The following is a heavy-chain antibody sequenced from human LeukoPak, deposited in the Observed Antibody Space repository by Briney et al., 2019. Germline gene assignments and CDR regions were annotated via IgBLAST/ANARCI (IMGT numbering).Heavy chain of an antibody. CDR2: ISYSGST. D-gene: IGHD3-10*01. Sequence: PSQTLSLTCTVSGGFNSRAHYYASWIRQPPGKGLEWIGYISYSGSTYYNPSLKSRVTISIDTSKNQFSLKLSSVTAADTAVYYCVRVGASRSYWLQWFHIWGQGTMVIVSS. CDR1: GGFNSRAHYY. J-gene: IGHJ6*01. CDR3: VRVGASRSYWLQWFHI. V-gene: IGHV4-30-4*01.